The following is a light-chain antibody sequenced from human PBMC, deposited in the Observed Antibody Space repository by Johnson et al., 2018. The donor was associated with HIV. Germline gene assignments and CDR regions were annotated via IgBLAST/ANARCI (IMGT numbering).Light chain of an antibody. Sequence: QSVLTQPPSVSAAPGQKVTISCSGSSSNIGNNYVSWYQQLPGTAPKLLIYENNKRPSGIPDRFSGSKSVTSATLGITGLQTGDEADYYCGTWDSSLSAVYVFGTGTKVTVL. CDR1: SSNIGNNY. V-gene: IGLV1-51*02. J-gene: IGLJ1*01. CDR2: ENN. CDR3: GTWDSSLSAVYV.